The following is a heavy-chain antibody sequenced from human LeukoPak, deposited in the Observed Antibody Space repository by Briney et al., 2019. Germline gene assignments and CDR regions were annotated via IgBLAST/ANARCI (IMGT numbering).Heavy chain of an antibody. CDR3: ARAVVVTATTNYYYYGMDV. D-gene: IGHD2-21*02. CDR1: GGTFSSYA. CDR2: IIPIFGTA. V-gene: IGHV1-69*13. Sequence: GASVKVSCKASGGTFSSYAISWVRQAPGQGLEWMGGIIPIFGTANYAQKFQGRVTITADESTSTAYMELSSLRSEDTAVYYCARAVVVTATTNYYYYGMDVWGQGTTVTVSS. J-gene: IGHJ6*02.